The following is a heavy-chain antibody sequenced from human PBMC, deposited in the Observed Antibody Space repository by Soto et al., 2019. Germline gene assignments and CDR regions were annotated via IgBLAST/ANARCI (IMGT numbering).Heavy chain of an antibody. V-gene: IGHV3-11*01. D-gene: IGHD3-3*01. CDR3: ARGSRQRFLEWLLFDY. CDR2: ISSSGDAI. J-gene: IGHJ4*02. CDR1: GFTFKDYY. Sequence: QVQLVESGEGLVKPGGSLRLSCFTSGFTFKDYYMGWIRQAPGKGLEWLSYISSSGDAIYYADSVKGRFTTSRDNTKNSLMMEMNSLSVDDSAVYYCARGSRQRFLEWLLFDYWGQGALVTVS.